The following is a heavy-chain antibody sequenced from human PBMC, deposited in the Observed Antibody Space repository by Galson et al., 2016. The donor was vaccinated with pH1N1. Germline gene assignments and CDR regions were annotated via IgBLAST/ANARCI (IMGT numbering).Heavy chain of an antibody. CDR3: ARARNYYGNEAFDI. J-gene: IGHJ3*02. CDR2: IIAIFNTP. V-gene: IGHV1-69*06. CDR1: GVIFNSYA. Sequence: SVKVSCRASGVIFNSYAINWVRQAPGQGLEWMGGIIAIFNTPNYAQDFQGRVTITADKPTTTDYLELSGLTSEDTAVYYCARARNYYGNEAFDIWGQGTMVIVSS. D-gene: IGHD3-22*01.